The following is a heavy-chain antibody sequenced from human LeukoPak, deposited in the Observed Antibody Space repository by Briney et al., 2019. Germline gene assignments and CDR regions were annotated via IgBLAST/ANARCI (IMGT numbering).Heavy chain of an antibody. CDR1: GYTFTSYG. Sequence: GASVKVSCKASGYTFTSYGISWVRQAPGQGLEGMGWSSAYNGNTNYAQKLQGRVTMTTNTSTSTAYMELRSLRSDDTAVYYCARDHSSSWYPGNWFDPWGQGTLVTVSS. CDR3: ARDHSSSWYPGNWFDP. D-gene: IGHD6-13*01. J-gene: IGHJ5*02. V-gene: IGHV1-18*01. CDR2: SSAYNGNT.